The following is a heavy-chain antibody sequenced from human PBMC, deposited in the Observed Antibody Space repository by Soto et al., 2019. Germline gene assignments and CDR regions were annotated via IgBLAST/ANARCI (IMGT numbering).Heavy chain of an antibody. CDR3: GRGPSPRAPAGGTPYYYAMDV. Sequence: ASVKVSCKASGYDFTAYDINWVRHASGQGLEWMGWMNPINGATGTARRFQGRVSLSRNTATGTAYLELTSLRSDDTAVYYCGRGPSPRAPAGGTPYYYAMDVWGQGTTVTVYS. CDR1: GYDFTAYD. D-gene: IGHD6-13*01. CDR2: MNPINGAT. J-gene: IGHJ6*02. V-gene: IGHV1-8*02.